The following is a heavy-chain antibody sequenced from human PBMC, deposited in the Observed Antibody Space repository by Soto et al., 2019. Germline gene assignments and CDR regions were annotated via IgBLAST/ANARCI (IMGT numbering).Heavy chain of an antibody. D-gene: IGHD3-10*01. V-gene: IGHV4-59*01. CDR2: IYYSGST. CDR1: GGSISSYY. J-gene: IGHJ6*02. CDR3: ARETSNYYGSGSYYNAGYYYYGMDV. Sequence: ETLSLTCTVSGGSISSYYWSWIRQPPGKGLEWIGYIYYSGSTNYNPSLKSRVTISVDTSKNQFSLKLSSVTAADTAVYYCARETSNYYGSGSYYNAGYYYYGMDVWGQGTTVTVSS.